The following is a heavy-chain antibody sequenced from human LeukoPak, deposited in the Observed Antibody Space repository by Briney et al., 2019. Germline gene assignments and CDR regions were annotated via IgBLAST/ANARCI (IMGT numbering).Heavy chain of an antibody. CDR2: ISAYNGNT. D-gene: IGHD3-22*01. V-gene: IGHV1-18*01. CDR3: ARDLLPTHYYDSSPGAWFDP. J-gene: IGHJ5*02. Sequence: GASVKVSCKASGYTFTSYDINWVRQAPGQGLEWMGWISAYNGNTNYAQKLQGRVTMTTDTSTSTAYMELRSLRPDDTAVYYCARDLLPTHYYDSSPGAWFDPWGQGTLVTVSS. CDR1: GYTFTSYD.